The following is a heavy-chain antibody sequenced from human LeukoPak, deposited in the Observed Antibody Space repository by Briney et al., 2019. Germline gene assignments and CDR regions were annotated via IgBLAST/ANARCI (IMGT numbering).Heavy chain of an antibody. J-gene: IGHJ4*02. Sequence: SGGSLRLSCAASGFTFSSYAMSWVRQAPGKGLEWVSAISGSGGSTYYADSVKGRFTISRDNSKNTLYLQMNSLRAEDTAVYYCAKEYSSSWYPYGGIIDYWGQGTLVTVSS. CDR1: GFTFSSYA. CDR2: ISGSGGST. CDR3: AKEYSSSWYPYGGIIDY. D-gene: IGHD6-13*01. V-gene: IGHV3-23*01.